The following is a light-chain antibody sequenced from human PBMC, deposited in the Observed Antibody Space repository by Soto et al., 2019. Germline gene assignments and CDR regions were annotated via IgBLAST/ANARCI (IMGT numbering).Light chain of an antibody. V-gene: IGLV3-21*02. CDR2: DDS. CDR1: NIGSKS. Sequence: SYELTQPPSVSVAPGQTAKITCGEDNIGSKSVHWYHQKAGQAPVLVVFDDSDRPSGIPDRFSGSNSGNTATLTISRVEVGDEADYYCQVWHSTNDHYVFGTGTKVTVL. J-gene: IGLJ1*01. CDR3: QVWHSTNDHYV.